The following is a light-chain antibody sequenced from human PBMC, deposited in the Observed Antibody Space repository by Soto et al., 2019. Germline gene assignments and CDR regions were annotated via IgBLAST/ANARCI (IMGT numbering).Light chain of an antibody. CDR1: SGDIGGYNS. CDR3: SSYTSISTVV. Sequence: QSVLTQPASVSGSPGQSITIPCTGTSGDIGGYNSVSWYQQYPTKAPKLIIYDVRHRPSGVSDRFSGSKSGNTASLTISGLRAEDEADYYCSSYTSISTVVFGGGTKLTVL. CDR2: DVR. J-gene: IGLJ2*01. V-gene: IGLV2-14*01.